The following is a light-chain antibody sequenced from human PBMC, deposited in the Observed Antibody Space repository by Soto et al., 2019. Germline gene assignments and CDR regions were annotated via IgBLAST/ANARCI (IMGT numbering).Light chain of an antibody. Sequence: QSVLTQPPSASGSPGQTVTISCSGTSSNIGGHAVNWYQQVPGTAPKILIYRNDQRPSGVPDRFSGSKSGTSASLAISELQSEDEADYYCASWDESLNGRGVFGGGPKLTVL. CDR1: SSNIGGHA. CDR2: RND. J-gene: IGLJ3*02. CDR3: ASWDESLNGRGV. V-gene: IGLV1-44*01.